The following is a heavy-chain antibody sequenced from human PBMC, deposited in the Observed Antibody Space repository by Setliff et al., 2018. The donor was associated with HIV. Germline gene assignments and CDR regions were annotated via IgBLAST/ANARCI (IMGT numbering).Heavy chain of an antibody. CDR2: IYTSGST. V-gene: IGHV4-61*02. Sequence: PSETLSLTCTVSGASVSSGSYYWSWIRQPAGKGLQWIGRIYTSGSTNYNASLKSRVTISVDTSKNQFSLKLISVTAADTAVYYCARDVLGYDSTGRFDLWGRGTLVTVSS. J-gene: IGHJ2*01. D-gene: IGHD3-22*01. CDR3: ARDVLGYDSTGRFDL. CDR1: GASVSSGSYY.